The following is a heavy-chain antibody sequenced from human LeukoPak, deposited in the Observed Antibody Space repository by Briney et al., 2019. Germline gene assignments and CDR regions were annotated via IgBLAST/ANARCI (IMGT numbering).Heavy chain of an antibody. CDR2: IYPGDSDT. J-gene: IGHJ4*02. Sequence: GESLKISCKGSGYSFTSYWIGWVRQMPGKGLEWMGIIYPGDSDTRYSPSFQGQVTISADKSISTAYLQWSSLKASDTAMYYCARALTTLTGYQYYFDYWGQGTLVTVSS. CDR3: ARALTTLTGYQYYFDY. CDR1: GYSFTSYW. V-gene: IGHV5-51*01. D-gene: IGHD3-9*01.